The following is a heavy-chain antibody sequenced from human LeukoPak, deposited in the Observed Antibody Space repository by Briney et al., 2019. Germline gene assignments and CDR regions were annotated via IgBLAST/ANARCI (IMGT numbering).Heavy chain of an antibody. J-gene: IGHJ3*02. CDR3: AKDLYVWGSSSAFDI. Sequence: AGGSLRLSCDASGFTFTTYWMTWVRQAPGKGLEWVATIKQDGSEKYYMDSMKGRFIISRDNAKNSLHLHMNSLRAEDTAVYYCAKDLYVWGSSSAFDIWGQGTMVTVSS. V-gene: IGHV3-7*01. D-gene: IGHD3-16*01. CDR2: IKQDGSEK. CDR1: GFTFTTYW.